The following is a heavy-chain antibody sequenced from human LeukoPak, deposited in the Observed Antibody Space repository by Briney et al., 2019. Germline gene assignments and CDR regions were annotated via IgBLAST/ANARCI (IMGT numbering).Heavy chain of an antibody. CDR2: ISYDGSNK. J-gene: IGHJ3*02. CDR1: GFTFSSYG. V-gene: IGHV3-30*03. Sequence: GGSLRLSCAASGFTFSSYGMHWVRQAPGKGLEWVAVISYDGSNKYYADSVKGRFTISRDNSKNTLYLQMNSLRAEDTAVYYCATSIIYDSSGYRNGDAFDIWGQGTMVTVSS. CDR3: ATSIIYDSSGYRNGDAFDI. D-gene: IGHD3-22*01.